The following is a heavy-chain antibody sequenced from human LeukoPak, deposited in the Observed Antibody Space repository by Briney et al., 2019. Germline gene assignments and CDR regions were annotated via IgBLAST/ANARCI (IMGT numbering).Heavy chain of an antibody. D-gene: IGHD3-10*02. J-gene: IGHJ6*04. Sequence: GGSLRLSCAASGFTFSRYGMDWVRQAPGKGLEWVAFIRSDASNKYYADSVKGRFTISRDNAKNSLYLQMNSLRAEDTAVYYCAELGITMIGGVWGKGTTVTISS. CDR3: AELGITMIGGV. V-gene: IGHV3-30*02. CDR2: IRSDASNK. CDR1: GFTFSRYG.